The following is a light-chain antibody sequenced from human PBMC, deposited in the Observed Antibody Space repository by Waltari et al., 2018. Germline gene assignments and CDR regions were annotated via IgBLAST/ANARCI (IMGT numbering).Light chain of an antibody. V-gene: IGKV1-8*01. Sequence: AIRITQSPSSLSASTGDRVTISCRASPGIGSYLAWYQQKPGRAPNLLIYAASALQGGVPSGFSGGGSGTDFTLTITCLQSEDFATYYCQQYYDYPRTFGQGTKVEIK. CDR1: PGIGSY. CDR2: AAS. J-gene: IGKJ1*01. CDR3: QQYYDYPRT.